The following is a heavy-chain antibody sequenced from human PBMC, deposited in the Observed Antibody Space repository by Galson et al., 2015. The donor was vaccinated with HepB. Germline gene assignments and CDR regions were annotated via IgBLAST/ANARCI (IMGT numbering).Heavy chain of an antibody. J-gene: IGHJ6*02. CDR3: VRHGMDV. Sequence: SLRLSCAASGFAFSDLGIHWVRQAPGKGLEGVATISHDGRNRYYADSVRGRFTVSRDNSKNTLYLQMDSLRPEDTAVYYCVRHGMDVWGQGTTVTVSS. CDR1: GFAFSDLG. CDR2: ISHDGRNR. V-gene: IGHV3-30*03. D-gene: IGHD6-6*01.